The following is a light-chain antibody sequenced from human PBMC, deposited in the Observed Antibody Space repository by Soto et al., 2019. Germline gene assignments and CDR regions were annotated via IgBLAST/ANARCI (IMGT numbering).Light chain of an antibody. J-gene: IGLJ1*01. Sequence: QSVLTQPPSVSGAPGQRVTISCTGSTTNIGAGYEVHWYQQRPGTAPKLLVSGHNIRPSGVSGRFSGSKSGNTASLTISGLLADDEADYYCSSYTSSTTYVFGTGTKVTVL. CDR1: TTNIGAGYE. CDR2: GHN. CDR3: SSYTSSTTYV. V-gene: IGLV1-40*01.